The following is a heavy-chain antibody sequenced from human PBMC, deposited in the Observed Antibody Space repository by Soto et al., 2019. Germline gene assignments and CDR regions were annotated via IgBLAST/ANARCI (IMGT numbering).Heavy chain of an antibody. CDR3: YIGSSSGRGLGY. CDR1: GFTFSGSA. J-gene: IGHJ4*02. CDR2: IRSKANSYAT. Sequence: GGSLRLSCAASGFTFSGSAMHWVRQASGKGLEWVGRIRSKANSYATAYAASVKGRFTISRDDSKNTAYLQMNSLKTEDTAVYYCYIGSSSGRGLGYWGQGTLVTVSS. D-gene: IGHD6-6*01. V-gene: IGHV3-73*01.